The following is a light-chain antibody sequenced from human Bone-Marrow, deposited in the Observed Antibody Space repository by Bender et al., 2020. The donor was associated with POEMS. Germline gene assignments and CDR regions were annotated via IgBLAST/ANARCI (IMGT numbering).Light chain of an antibody. J-gene: IGLJ2*01. CDR2: EGS. CDR3: CSSAGGDILV. Sequence: QSALTQPASVSGSPGQSITISCTGSSSDVGGYNLVSWYQQHPDKAPKLIIYEGSERPSGVSDRFSGSKSGNTASLTISGLQADDEANYYCSSAGGDILVFGGGTKLTVL. CDR1: SSDVGGYNL. V-gene: IGLV2-23*01.